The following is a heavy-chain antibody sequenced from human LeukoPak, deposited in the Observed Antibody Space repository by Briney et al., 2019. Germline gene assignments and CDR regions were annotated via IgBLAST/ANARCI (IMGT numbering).Heavy chain of an antibody. CDR1: GYTFTGYY. CDR2: INPNSGGT. J-gene: IGHJ4*02. V-gene: IGHV1-2*02. Sequence: ASVKVSFTASGYTFTGYYMHWVRQAPGQGLEWMGWINPNSGGTNYAQKFQGRVTMTRDTSISTAYMELSRLRSDDTAVYYCARDTESIAAARNYFDYWGQGTLVTVSS. CDR3: ARDTESIAAARNYFDY. D-gene: IGHD6-13*01.